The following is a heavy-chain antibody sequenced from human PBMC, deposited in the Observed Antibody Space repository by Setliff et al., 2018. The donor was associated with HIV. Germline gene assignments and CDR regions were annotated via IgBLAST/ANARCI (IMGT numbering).Heavy chain of an antibody. J-gene: IGHJ4*02. Sequence: GESLKISCKGSGYGFTGYWIGWVRQMPGKGLEWMGFIYPGDSHTTYSPSFQGQVTISADKSISTAYLQWSSLKATDTAMYYCARGSSAWSGYSYYFDYWGQGTLVTVSS. V-gene: IGHV5-51*01. CDR1: GYGFTGYW. CDR3: ARGSSAWSGYSYYFDY. D-gene: IGHD3-3*01. CDR2: IYPGDSHT.